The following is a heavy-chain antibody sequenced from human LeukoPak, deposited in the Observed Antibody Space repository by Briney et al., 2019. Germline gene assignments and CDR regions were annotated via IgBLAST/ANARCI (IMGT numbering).Heavy chain of an antibody. CDR3: ARILTTFDS. Sequence: PSETLSLTCTVSRGSISSSSYYWGWIRQPPGKRLEWIGSFYYIGGTYYNPSLEGRVTISADSSKNQFSLKLTSVTAADTALYYCARILTTFDSWGQGTLVTVSP. J-gene: IGHJ4*02. CDR2: FYYIGGT. V-gene: IGHV4-39*01. CDR1: RGSISSSSYY. D-gene: IGHD4-11*01.